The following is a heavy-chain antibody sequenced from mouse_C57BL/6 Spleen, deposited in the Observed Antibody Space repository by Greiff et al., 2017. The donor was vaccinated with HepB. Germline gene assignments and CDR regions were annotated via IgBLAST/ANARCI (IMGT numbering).Heavy chain of an antibody. D-gene: IGHD2-5*01. Sequence: QVQLQQPGAELVKPGASVKMSCKASGYTFTSYWITWVKQRPGQGLEWIGDIYPGSGSTNYNEKFKSKATLTVDTSSSTAYMQLSSLTSEDSAVYYCASYYSNVLYAMDYWGQGTSVTVSS. J-gene: IGHJ4*01. CDR3: ASYYSNVLYAMDY. CDR1: GYTFTSYW. CDR2: IYPGSGST. V-gene: IGHV1-55*01.